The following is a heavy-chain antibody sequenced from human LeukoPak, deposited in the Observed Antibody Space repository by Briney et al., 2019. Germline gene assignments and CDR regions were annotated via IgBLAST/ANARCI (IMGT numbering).Heavy chain of an antibody. CDR3: ARVYGYTAGSRRYFDY. D-gene: IGHD5-18*01. V-gene: IGHV4-59*01. J-gene: IGHJ4*02. CDR2: IYYSGST. Sequence: PSETLSLTCTVSGGSISSYYWSWIRQPPGKGLAWIGYIYYSGSTNYNPSLKSRVTISVDTSKNQFSLKLSSVTAADTAVYYCARVYGYTAGSRRYFDYWGQGTLVTVSS. CDR1: GGSISSYY.